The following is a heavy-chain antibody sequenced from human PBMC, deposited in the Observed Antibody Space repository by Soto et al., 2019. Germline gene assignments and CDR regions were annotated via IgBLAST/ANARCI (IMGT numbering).Heavy chain of an antibody. V-gene: IGHV4-31*03. CDR2: IYYSGST. J-gene: IGHJ6*02. Sequence: TLSLTCTVSGGSISSGGYYWSRIRQHPGKGLEWIGYIYYSGSTYYNPSLKSRVTISVDTSKNQFSLKLSSVTAADTAVYYCARGDYYYYYGMDVWGQGTTVTVSS. CDR3: ARGDYYYYYGMDV. CDR1: GGSISSGGYY.